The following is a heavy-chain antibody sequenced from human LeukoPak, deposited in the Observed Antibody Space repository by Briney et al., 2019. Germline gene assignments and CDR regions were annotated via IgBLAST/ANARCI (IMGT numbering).Heavy chain of an antibody. CDR2: IWYDGSNK. V-gene: IGHV3-33*08. D-gene: IGHD3-22*01. Sequence: GGSLRPSCAASGFTFSSYGMPWVRQAPGKGLEWVAVIWYDGSNKYYADSVKGRFTISRDNSKNTLYLQMNSLRAEDTAVYYCASEILYDSSGYYKYYFDYWGQGTLVTVSS. CDR1: GFTFSSYG. CDR3: ASEILYDSSGYYKYYFDY. J-gene: IGHJ4*02.